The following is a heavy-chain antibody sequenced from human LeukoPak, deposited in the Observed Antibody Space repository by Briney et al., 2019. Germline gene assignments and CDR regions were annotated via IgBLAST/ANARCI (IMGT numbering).Heavy chain of an antibody. CDR3: ARAGYGDSDFDY. D-gene: IGHD4-17*01. CDR2: ICSSGSA. Sequence: SETLSLTCTVSGGSISNRNYHWGWIRQPPGKGLEWIGSICSSGSAYYNPSLKSRVTISVDTSKNQFSLKLSSVTAADTAVYYCARAGYGDSDFDYWGQGTLVTVSS. CDR1: GGSISNRNYH. J-gene: IGHJ4*02. V-gene: IGHV4-39*01.